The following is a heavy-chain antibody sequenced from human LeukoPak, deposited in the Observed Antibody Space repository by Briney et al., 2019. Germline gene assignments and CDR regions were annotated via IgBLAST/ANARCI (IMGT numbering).Heavy chain of an antibody. D-gene: IGHD3-22*01. CDR1: GASISNYY. CDR2: MSASGST. Sequence: SETLSLTCTVSGASISNYYWSWISRPAGRGLEWIGRMSASGSTNYSPSLKSRVTMSVDTSRSQFSLRLNSVTAADTAVYYCARVYYYDSSGYYWFDPWGQGTLVTVSS. V-gene: IGHV4-4*07. CDR3: ARVYYYDSSGYYWFDP. J-gene: IGHJ5*02.